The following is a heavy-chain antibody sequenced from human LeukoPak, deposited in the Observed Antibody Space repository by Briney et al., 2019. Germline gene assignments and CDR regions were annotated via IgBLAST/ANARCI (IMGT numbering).Heavy chain of an antibody. J-gene: IGHJ4*02. CDR2: INHSGST. Sequence: PSETLSLTCAVYGGSFSGYYWSWIRQPPGKGLEWIGEINHSGSTNYNPSLKSRVTISVDTSKNQFSLKLSSVTAADTAVYYCAGTTHCSGGSCYLDYWGQGTLVTVSS. CDR1: GGSFSGYY. CDR3: AGTTHCSGGSCYLDY. D-gene: IGHD2-15*01. V-gene: IGHV4-34*01.